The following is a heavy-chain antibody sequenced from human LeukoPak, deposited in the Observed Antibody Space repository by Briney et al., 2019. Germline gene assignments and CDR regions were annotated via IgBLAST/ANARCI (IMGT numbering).Heavy chain of an antibody. V-gene: IGHV3-48*02. Sequence: PGGSLRLSCAASGFTFSSYSMNWVRQAPGKGLECVSYISTSSSTIYYADSVKGRFTISRDNAKNSLCLQMNSLRDEDTAVYYCARRYSGSYYAVDYWGQGTLVTVSS. J-gene: IGHJ4*02. CDR3: ARRYSGSYYAVDY. CDR1: GFTFSSYS. D-gene: IGHD1-26*01. CDR2: ISTSSSTI.